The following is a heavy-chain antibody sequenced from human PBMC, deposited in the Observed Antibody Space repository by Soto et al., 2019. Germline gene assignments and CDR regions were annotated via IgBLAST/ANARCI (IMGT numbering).Heavy chain of an antibody. Sequence: SETLSLTCTVSGGSISSSSYYWGWIRQPPGKGLEWIGSIYYSGSTYYNPSLKSRVTISVDTSKNQFSLKLSSVTAADTAVYYCARFLSVDSSGYFDYWGQGTLVTVSS. CDR3: ARFLSVDSSGYFDY. CDR1: GGSISSSSYY. CDR2: IYYSGST. D-gene: IGHD3-22*01. J-gene: IGHJ4*02. V-gene: IGHV4-39*01.